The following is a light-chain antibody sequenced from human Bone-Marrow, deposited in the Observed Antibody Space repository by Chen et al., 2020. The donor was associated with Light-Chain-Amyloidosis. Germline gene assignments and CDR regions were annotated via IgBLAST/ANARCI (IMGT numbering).Light chain of an antibody. CDR3: QVWDRSSDRPV. V-gene: IGLV3-21*02. Sequence: SSVLTQPSSVSVAPGQTATLAWGGNNMGSTSVHWYQQTPGQAPLLVVYDDSDRPAGIPERLSGSNSGNTATLTISRVEAGDEADYYCQVWDRSSDRPVFGGGTKLTVL. J-gene: IGLJ3*02. CDR2: DDS. CDR1: NMGSTS.